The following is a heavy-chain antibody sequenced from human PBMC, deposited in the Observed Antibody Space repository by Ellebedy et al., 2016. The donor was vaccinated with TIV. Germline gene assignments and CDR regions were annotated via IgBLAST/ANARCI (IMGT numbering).Heavy chain of an antibody. V-gene: IGHV3-11*01. J-gene: IGHJ4*02. CDR1: GFTFSDYY. CDR3: ARESSSWLTDY. CDR2: FSSSGRTI. Sequence: GESLKISCASSGFTFSDYYMSWLRQAPGKVLEWVSFFSSSGRTIYYSDSVTGRFTISRDNANNSLSLQMNSLRAEDTAVYYCARESSSWLTDYWGQGTLVMVSS. D-gene: IGHD6-13*01.